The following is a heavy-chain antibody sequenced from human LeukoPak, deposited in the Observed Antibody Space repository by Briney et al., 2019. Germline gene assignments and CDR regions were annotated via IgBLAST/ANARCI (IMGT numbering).Heavy chain of an antibody. D-gene: IGHD2-21*02. CDR2: IYTSGST. J-gene: IGHJ3*02. CDR1: GGSISSGSYY. CDR3: AADDCFAFDI. V-gene: IGHV4-61*02. Sequence: SQTLSLTCTVSGGSISSGSYYWSWIRQPAGKGLEWIGRIYTSGSTNYNPSLKSRATISVDTSKNQFSLKLSSVTAADTAVYYCAADDCFAFDIWGQGTMVTVSS.